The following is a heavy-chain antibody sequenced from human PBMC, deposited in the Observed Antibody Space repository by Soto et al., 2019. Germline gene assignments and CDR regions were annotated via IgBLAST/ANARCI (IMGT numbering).Heavy chain of an antibody. CDR2: ISYDGSNK. CDR3: ARDLGASAPY. Sequence: QVQLVESGGGVVQPGRSLRLSCAASGFTFSSYAMHWVRQAPGKGLEWVAVISYDGSNKYYADSVKGRFTISRDNSKNTLYLQMNSLRAEDTAVYYCARDLGASAPYWGQGTLVTVSS. D-gene: IGHD3-16*01. V-gene: IGHV3-30-3*01. CDR1: GFTFSSYA. J-gene: IGHJ4*02.